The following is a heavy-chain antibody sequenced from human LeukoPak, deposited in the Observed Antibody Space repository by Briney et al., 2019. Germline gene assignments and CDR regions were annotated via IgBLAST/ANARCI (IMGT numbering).Heavy chain of an antibody. J-gene: IGHJ4*02. CDR1: GFTFSIYS. CDR3: AKDRPNYHYSNGHYYRQNGDY. D-gene: IGHD3-22*01. Sequence: QPGGSLRLSCAASGFTFSIYSMSWVRQAPGKGLEWVSSITSSGDRTFYTDPVKGRFTISRDNSKDMLYLQMNSLRAEDTAVYYCAKDRPNYHYSNGHYYRQNGDYWGQGTLVTVSS. V-gene: IGHV3-23*01. CDR2: ITSSGDRT.